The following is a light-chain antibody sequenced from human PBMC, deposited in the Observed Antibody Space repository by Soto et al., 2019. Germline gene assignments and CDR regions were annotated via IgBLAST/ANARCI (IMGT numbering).Light chain of an antibody. CDR2: LNRDGSH. CDR1: SGHSNYA. Sequence: QPVLTQSPSASASLGASVKLTCTLSSGHSNYAIAWHQQQPEKDPRYLMKLNRDGSHSKGDGIPNRFSGSSSGAERYLTISSLQSEDEADYYCQTWGTGIVIFGGGTKVTVL. J-gene: IGLJ2*01. CDR3: QTWGTGIVI. V-gene: IGLV4-69*01.